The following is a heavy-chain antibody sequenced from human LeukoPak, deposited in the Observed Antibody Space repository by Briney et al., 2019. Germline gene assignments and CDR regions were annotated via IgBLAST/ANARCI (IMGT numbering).Heavy chain of an antibody. Sequence: GGSLRLSCAASGFTFSDYNMGWMRQAPGKGLEWVSYTRNSDNNMFYADSVKGRFTISRDNAKYSVYLQMNSLRAEDTAVYYCARRIAGDGSHAFDIWGQGTMVAVSS. CDR3: ARRIAGDGSHAFDI. CDR1: GFTFSDYN. CDR2: TRNSDNNM. J-gene: IGHJ3*02. D-gene: IGHD6-19*01. V-gene: IGHV3-11*01.